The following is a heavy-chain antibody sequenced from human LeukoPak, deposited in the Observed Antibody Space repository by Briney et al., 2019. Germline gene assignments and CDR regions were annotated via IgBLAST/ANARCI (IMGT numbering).Heavy chain of an antibody. Sequence: PGGSLRLSCAASGFTFSSYWMSWVRQAPGKGLEWVANIKQDGSEKYYVDSVKGRFTISRDNAKSSLYLQMNSLRAEDTAVYFCAREGSNWYWYFDLWGRGTLVTVSS. CDR1: GFTFSSYW. J-gene: IGHJ2*01. CDR3: AREGSNWYWYFDL. V-gene: IGHV3-7*01. CDR2: IKQDGSEK. D-gene: IGHD6-13*01.